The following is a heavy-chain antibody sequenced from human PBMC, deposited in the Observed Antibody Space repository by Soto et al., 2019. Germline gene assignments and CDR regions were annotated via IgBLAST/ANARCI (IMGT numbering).Heavy chain of an antibody. D-gene: IGHD2-2*01. Sequence: GGSLRLSCAASGFSFRNAWMSWVRQAPGKGLEWVGHIKSQGDGGTRDYAAPVKGRFTISRDDSKNTLFLQMNSLKNEDAAVYFCTTDLQAYCDGTTCYAGNYYYDDMDVWGQGTTVTVSS. CDR2: IKSQGDGGTR. CDR3: TTDLQAYCDGTTCYAGNYYYDDMDV. J-gene: IGHJ6*02. V-gene: IGHV3-15*01. CDR1: GFSFRNAW.